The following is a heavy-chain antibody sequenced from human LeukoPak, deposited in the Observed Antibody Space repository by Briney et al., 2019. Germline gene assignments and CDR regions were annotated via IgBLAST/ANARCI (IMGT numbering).Heavy chain of an antibody. CDR1: GGSISSSSYY. CDR2: IYYSGST. D-gene: IGHD5-18*01. J-gene: IGHJ4*02. Sequence: PSETLSLTCTVSGGSISSSSYYWSWIRQPPGKGLEWIGYIYYSGSTNYNPSLKSRVTISVDTSKNQFSLKLSSVTAADTAVYYCARGPHTAMVRAFDYWGQGTLVTVSS. V-gene: IGHV4-61*01. CDR3: ARGPHTAMVRAFDY.